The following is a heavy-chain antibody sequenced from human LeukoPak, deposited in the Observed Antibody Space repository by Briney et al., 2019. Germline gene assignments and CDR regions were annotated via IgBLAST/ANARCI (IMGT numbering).Heavy chain of an antibody. CDR1: GFTFSSYS. J-gene: IGHJ5*02. CDR2: ISSSSSYI. D-gene: IGHD2-21*02. CDR3: ARGLGIGDPNWFDP. Sequence: GGSLRLSCAASGFTFSSYSMNWVRQAPGKGLEWVSSISSSSSYIYYADSVKGRFTISRDNAKNSLYLQMNSLRVEDTALYYCARGLGIGDPNWFDPWGQGTVVIVSS. V-gene: IGHV3-21*04.